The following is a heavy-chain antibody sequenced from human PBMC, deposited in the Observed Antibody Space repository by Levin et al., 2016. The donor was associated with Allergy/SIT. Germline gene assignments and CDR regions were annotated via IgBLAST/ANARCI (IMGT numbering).Heavy chain of an antibody. CDR3: TRGPRSATLAQPFQH. V-gene: IGHV1-18*01. CDR2: ISAYNGNT. D-gene: IGHD1-14*01. Sequence: WVRQAPGQGLEWMGWISAYNGNTNYAQKLQGRVTMTTDTSTSTAYMELRSLRSEDTAVYYCTRGPRSATLAQPFQHWGQGTLVTVSS. J-gene: IGHJ1*01.